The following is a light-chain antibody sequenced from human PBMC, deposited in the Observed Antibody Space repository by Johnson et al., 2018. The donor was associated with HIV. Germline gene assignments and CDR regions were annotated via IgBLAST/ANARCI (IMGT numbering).Light chain of an antibody. Sequence: QSLLTQPPSVSAAPGQKVTISCSGSSSNIGNNYVSWYQQLPGTAPKLLIYENNKRPSEIPDRFSGSKSGTSATLGITELQSGDEADYYCGTWDTSLTAGGVFGTGTKVTVL. CDR1: SSNIGNNY. J-gene: IGLJ1*01. CDR3: GTWDTSLTAGGV. CDR2: ENN. V-gene: IGLV1-51*02.